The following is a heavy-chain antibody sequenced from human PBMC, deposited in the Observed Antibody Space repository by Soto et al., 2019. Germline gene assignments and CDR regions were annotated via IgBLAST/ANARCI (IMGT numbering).Heavy chain of an antibody. Sequence: GGSLRLSCAASGFTFGTYWMHWVRQAPGKGLVWVSRINSDGSTTTYADSVKGRSTISRDNAKNTLYLQMTSLRAEDTAVYYCARRAYCGGDCYSGFGYWGRGTLVTVSS. CDR3: ARRAYCGGDCYSGFGY. CDR1: GFTFGTYW. V-gene: IGHV3-74*01. CDR2: INSDGSTT. D-gene: IGHD2-21*02. J-gene: IGHJ4*02.